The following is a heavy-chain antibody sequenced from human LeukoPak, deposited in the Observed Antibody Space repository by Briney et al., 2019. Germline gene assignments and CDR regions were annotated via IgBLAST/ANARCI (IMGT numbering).Heavy chain of an antibody. V-gene: IGHV3-21*01. CDR2: ISSRSTNI. CDR1: GFTFSRYS. J-gene: IGHJ6*03. CDR3: ARDAQWLVPEGYFYYMDV. D-gene: IGHD6-19*01. Sequence: GGALRLSCAGSGFTFSRYSMNWFRQAPGKGLERVSSISSRSTNIFYADSVKGRFTISRDNAKTSLYLQMNSLGAEDTAVYCCARDAQWLVPEGYFYYMDVWGKGTTVTVSS.